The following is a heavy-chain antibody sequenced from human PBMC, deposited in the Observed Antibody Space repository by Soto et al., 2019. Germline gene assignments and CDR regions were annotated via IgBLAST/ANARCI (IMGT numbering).Heavy chain of an antibody. CDR2: IYPGDSDT. Sequence: GSSLKISCRGSGYSFASYWIGWVRQMPGKGLEWMGIIYPGDSDTRYSPSFQGQVTISADKSISTAYLQWSSLKASDTAMYYCARRYCSGGSCYDYWGQGTLVTVSS. J-gene: IGHJ4*02. CDR1: GYSFASYW. CDR3: ARRYCSGGSCYDY. V-gene: IGHV5-51*01. D-gene: IGHD2-15*01.